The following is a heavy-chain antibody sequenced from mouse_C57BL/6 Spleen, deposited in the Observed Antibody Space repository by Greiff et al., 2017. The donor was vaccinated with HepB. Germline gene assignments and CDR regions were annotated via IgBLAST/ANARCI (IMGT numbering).Heavy chain of an antibody. V-gene: IGHV3-6*01. D-gene: IGHD1-1*01. J-gene: IGHJ2*01. CDR3: ARGGTTVVAPFDY. Sequence: EVKLVESGPGLVKPSQSLSLTCSVTGYSITSGYYWNWIRQFPGNKLEWMGYISYDGSNNYNPSLKNRISITRDTSKNQFFLKLNSVTTEDTATYYCARGGTTVVAPFDYWGQGTTLTVSS. CDR2: ISYDGSN. CDR1: GYSITSGYY.